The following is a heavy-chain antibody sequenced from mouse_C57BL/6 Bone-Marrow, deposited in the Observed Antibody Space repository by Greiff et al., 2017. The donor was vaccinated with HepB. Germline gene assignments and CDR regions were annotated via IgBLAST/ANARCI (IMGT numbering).Heavy chain of an antibody. D-gene: IGHD2-3*01. Sequence: EVQLQQSGAELVRPGASVKLSCTASGFNIKDYYMHWVKQRPEQGLEWIGRIDPEDGDTEYAPKFQGKATMTADTSSNTAYLQLSSLTSEDTAVYYCTTSIYDGYSPWFAYWGQGTLVTVSA. CDR3: TTSIYDGYSPWFAY. CDR2: IDPEDGDT. CDR1: GFNIKDYY. V-gene: IGHV14-1*01. J-gene: IGHJ3*01.